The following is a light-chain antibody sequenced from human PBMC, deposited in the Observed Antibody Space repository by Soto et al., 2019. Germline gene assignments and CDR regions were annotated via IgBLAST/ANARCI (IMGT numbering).Light chain of an antibody. J-gene: IGLJ3*02. CDR1: SSNIGAGYD. Sequence: QSVLTQPPSVSGAPGQRVTISCTGSSSNIGAGYDVHWYQQLPGTAPKLLIYGNNNRPSGVPDRFSASKSGTSASLAITGLQAEDEADYYCQSHDSSLSAWVFGGGTKLTVL. CDR2: GNN. CDR3: QSHDSSLSAWV. V-gene: IGLV1-40*01.